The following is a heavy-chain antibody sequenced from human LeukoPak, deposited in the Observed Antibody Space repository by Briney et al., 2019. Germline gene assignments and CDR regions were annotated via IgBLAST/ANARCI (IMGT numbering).Heavy chain of an antibody. CDR2: INPNSATT. CDR1: GYTFTDYD. V-gene: IGHV1-8*03. D-gene: IGHD4-17*01. Sequence: ASVKVSCKTSGYTFTDYDVHSVRQAPGQGLEWMGWINPNSATTNYAQRLQGRVTFTRDTSLSVAYMELSSLTSEDAAVYFCARGDFGENNTAVDVGGQGTLVAVSS. CDR3: ARGDFGENNTAVDV. J-gene: IGHJ3*01.